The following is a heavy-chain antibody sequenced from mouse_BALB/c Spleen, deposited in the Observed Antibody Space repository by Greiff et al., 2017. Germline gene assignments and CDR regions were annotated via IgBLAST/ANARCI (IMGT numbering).Heavy chain of an antibody. CDR1: GFTFSSFG. CDR2: ISSGSSTI. CDR3: ARDGNYVVGYFDY. Sequence: DVMLVESGGGLVQPGGSRKLSCAASGFTFSSFGMHWVRQAPEKGLEWVAYISSGSSTIYYADTVKGRFTISRDNPKNTLFLQMTSLRSEDTAMYYCARDGNYVVGYFDYWGQGTTLTVSS. V-gene: IGHV5-17*02. D-gene: IGHD2-1*01. J-gene: IGHJ2*01.